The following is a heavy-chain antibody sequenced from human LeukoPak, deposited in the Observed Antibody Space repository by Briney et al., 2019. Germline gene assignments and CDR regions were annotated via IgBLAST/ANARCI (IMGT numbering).Heavy chain of an antibody. CDR3: GRPTKYWLVRGDGVDV. Sequence: GASLRLSCAASGFTFSSYAMTWVRQAPGKGLEGVASIYAGGGDTYHSDSVKGRFTISRDNSMNTLYLQMNSLRADDTAVYYCGRPTKYWLVRGDGVDVWGQGTTVTVSS. J-gene: IGHJ6*02. V-gene: IGHV3-23*01. D-gene: IGHD6-19*01. CDR2: IYAGGGDT. CDR1: GFTFSSYA.